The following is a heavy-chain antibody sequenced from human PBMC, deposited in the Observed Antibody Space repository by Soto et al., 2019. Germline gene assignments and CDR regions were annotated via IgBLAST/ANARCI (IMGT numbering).Heavy chain of an antibody. D-gene: IGHD3-10*01. Sequence: SETLSLTCAVYGGSFSGYYWSWIRQPPGKGLEWIGEINHSGSTNYNPSLKSRVTISVDTSKNQFSLKLSSVTAADTAVYYCARGPLDYYGSGRSRTYYYYYGMDVWGQGTTVTVSS. CDR2: INHSGST. J-gene: IGHJ6*02. CDR3: ARGPLDYYGSGRSRTYYYYYGMDV. V-gene: IGHV4-34*01. CDR1: GGSFSGYY.